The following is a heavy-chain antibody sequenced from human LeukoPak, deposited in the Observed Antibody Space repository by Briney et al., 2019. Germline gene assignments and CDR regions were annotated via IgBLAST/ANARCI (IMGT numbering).Heavy chain of an antibody. Sequence: SETLSLTCTVSGGSISSYYWSWIRQPPGKGLEWIGRIYTSGSTNYNPSLKSRVTMSVDTSKNQFSLKLSSVTAADTAVYYCARIAAAGTGYYFDYWGQGTLVTVSS. CDR3: ARIAAAGTGYYFDY. CDR2: IYTSGST. J-gene: IGHJ4*02. D-gene: IGHD6-13*01. V-gene: IGHV4-4*07. CDR1: GGSISSYY.